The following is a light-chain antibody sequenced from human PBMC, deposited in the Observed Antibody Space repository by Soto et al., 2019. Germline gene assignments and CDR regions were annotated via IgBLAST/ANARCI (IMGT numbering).Light chain of an antibody. Sequence: QSVLTQPPSVSGSPGQSVTISCTGTSSDVGSYNRVSWYQQPPGTAPKLMIYEVSNRPSGVPDRFSGSKSGNTASLTISGLQAEDEADCYCCSYTSSVVFGGGTKVTVL. V-gene: IGLV2-18*02. CDR1: SSDVGSYNR. CDR3: CSYTSSVV. J-gene: IGLJ2*01. CDR2: EVS.